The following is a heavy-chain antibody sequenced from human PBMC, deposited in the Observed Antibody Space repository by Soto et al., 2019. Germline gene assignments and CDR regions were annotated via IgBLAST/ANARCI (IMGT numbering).Heavy chain of an antibody. D-gene: IGHD6-19*01. CDR3: ARLGSSGWYQGSYFDY. J-gene: IGHJ4*02. Sequence: QLQLQESGPGLVKPSETLSLTCIVSGGSITRNNHYWGWIRQSPGKGLEWIGSILYSGSTNYNPSLKSRVTLSVETSKNQFALKTSSVPAADTALYYCARLGSSGWYQGSYFDYWGQGTLVTVSS. CDR2: ILYSGST. CDR1: GGSITRNNHY. V-gene: IGHV4-39*01.